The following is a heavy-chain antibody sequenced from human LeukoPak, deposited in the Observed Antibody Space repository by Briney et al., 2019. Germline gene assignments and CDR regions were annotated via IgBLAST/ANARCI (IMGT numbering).Heavy chain of an antibody. D-gene: IGHD5-18*01. Sequence: PSETLSLTCAVSGGSFSGFYWTWIRQSPGKGLEWIGEINHRGNTTYNPSLKSRVTMSVDSSQTRFSLRLNSVTAADTAVYFCARPRYGPTRVFQFWGQGTPVTVSS. CDR3: ARPRYGPTRVFQF. J-gene: IGHJ4*02. CDR1: GGSFSGFY. V-gene: IGHV4-34*01. CDR2: INHRGNT.